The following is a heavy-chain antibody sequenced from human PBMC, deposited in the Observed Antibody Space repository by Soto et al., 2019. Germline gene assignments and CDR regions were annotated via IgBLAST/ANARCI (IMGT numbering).Heavy chain of an antibody. CDR3: ARVIDSRSSSSQDY. D-gene: IGHD6-6*01. CDR1: GGTFSSYA. Sequence: GASVKVSCKASGGTFSSYAISWVRQAPGQGLEWMGGIIPIFGTANYAQKFQGRVTITADESTSTAYMELSSLRSEDTAVYYCARVIDSRSSSSQDYWGQGTLVTVSS. CDR2: IIPIFGTA. V-gene: IGHV1-69*13. J-gene: IGHJ4*02.